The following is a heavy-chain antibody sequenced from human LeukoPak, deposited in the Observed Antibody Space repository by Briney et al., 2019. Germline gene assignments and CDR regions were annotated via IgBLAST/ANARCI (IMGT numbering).Heavy chain of an antibody. V-gene: IGHV4-34*12. D-gene: IGHD4-17*01. CDR1: GGSFNGYS. CDR2: IIHTGST. Sequence: PSENLTLTCAVYGGSFNGYSWSWIRQTPGKGLEWIGEIIHTGSTKYNPSLSSGVTISRDNAKNSLYLQMNSLRAEDTAVYYCASAFDYARSWGQGTLVTVSS. CDR3: ASAFDYARS. J-gene: IGHJ5*02.